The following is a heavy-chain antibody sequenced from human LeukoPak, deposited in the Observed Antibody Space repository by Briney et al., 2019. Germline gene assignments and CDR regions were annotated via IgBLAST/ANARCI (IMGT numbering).Heavy chain of an antibody. V-gene: IGHV3-33*01. CDR2: IWYDGSNK. D-gene: IGHD3-10*01. CDR3: ARDLGMRAAFDY. Sequence: GGSLRLSCAASGFTFSSYGMHWVRQAPGKGLEWVAVIWYDGSNKYYADSVKGRFTISRDNSKYMLYLQINSLRAEDTAVYYCARDLGMRAAFDYWGQGRLVTVSS. J-gene: IGHJ4*02. CDR1: GFTFSSYG.